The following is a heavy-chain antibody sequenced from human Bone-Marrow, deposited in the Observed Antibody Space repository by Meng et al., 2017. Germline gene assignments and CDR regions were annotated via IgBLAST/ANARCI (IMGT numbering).Heavy chain of an antibody. CDR2: IYYSGST. CDR3: ARGTYYYDSSGYYFDY. V-gene: IGHV4-31*03. D-gene: IGHD3-22*01. Sequence: QVQLQESGPGLGKPVQTLSITCTASGGSSSVGGYYWSWIRQHPGKGLEWIGYIYYSGSTYYNPSLKSRVTISVDTSKNQFSLKLSSVTAADTAVYYCARGTYYYDSSGYYFDYWGQGTLVTVSS. CDR1: GGSSSVGGYY. J-gene: IGHJ4*02.